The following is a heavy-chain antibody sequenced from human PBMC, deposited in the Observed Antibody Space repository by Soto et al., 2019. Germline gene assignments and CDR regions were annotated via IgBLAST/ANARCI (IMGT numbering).Heavy chain of an antibody. CDR1: GGSFSGYY. J-gene: IGHJ5*02. CDR2: INHSGST. V-gene: IGHV4-34*01. D-gene: IGHD3-3*01. CDR3: ARTPRGYDFWSGYYTHNWLDP. Sequence: PSETLSLTCAVYGGSFSGYYWSWIRQPPGKGLEWIGEINHSGSTNYNPSLKSRVTISVDTSKNQFSLKLSSVTAADTAVYYCARTPRGYDFWSGYYTHNWLDPWGQGTLVT.